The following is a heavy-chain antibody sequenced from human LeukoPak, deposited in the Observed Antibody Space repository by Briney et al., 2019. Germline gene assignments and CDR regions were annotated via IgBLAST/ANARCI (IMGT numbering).Heavy chain of an antibody. Sequence: SETLSLTCTLSGGSISSSSYYWGWFRQPPEKGLEWIGSIYYSGSTYYNPSLKSRVTISVDTSKNQFSLKLSSVTAADTAVYYCARDGVYAFDIWGQGTMVTVSS. CDR1: GGSISSSSYY. CDR2: IYYSGST. D-gene: IGHD3-16*01. V-gene: IGHV4-39*07. CDR3: ARDGVYAFDI. J-gene: IGHJ3*02.